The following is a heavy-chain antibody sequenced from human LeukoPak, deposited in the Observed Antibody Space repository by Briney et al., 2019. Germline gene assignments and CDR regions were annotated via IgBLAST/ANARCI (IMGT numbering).Heavy chain of an antibody. J-gene: IGHJ3*02. CDR1: GFTVSSNY. CDR2: IYSGGST. CDR3: ARDLSSGWDAFDI. Sequence: PGGSLTLSCAASGFTVSSNYMSWVRQAPGKGLEWVSVIYSGGSTYYADSVKGRFTISRDNSKNTLYLQMNSLRAEDTAVYYCARDLSSGWDAFDIWGQGTMVTVSS. D-gene: IGHD6-19*01. V-gene: IGHV3-53*01.